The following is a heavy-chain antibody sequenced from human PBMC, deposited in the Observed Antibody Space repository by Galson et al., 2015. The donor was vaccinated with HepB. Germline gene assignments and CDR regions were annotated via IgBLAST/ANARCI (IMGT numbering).Heavy chain of an antibody. V-gene: IGHV3-7*03. Sequence: SLRLSCAASGFTFISYWMSWVRQAPGKGLEWVANMKQDGSEKYFVDSVKGRFTISRDNAKKSLYLQMNSLRAEDTAVYYCARLVGDYVWGSYRNTAYFDYWGQGTLVTVSS. CDR3: ARLVGDYVWGSYRNTAYFDY. J-gene: IGHJ4*02. D-gene: IGHD3-16*02. CDR1: GFTFISYW. CDR2: MKQDGSEK.